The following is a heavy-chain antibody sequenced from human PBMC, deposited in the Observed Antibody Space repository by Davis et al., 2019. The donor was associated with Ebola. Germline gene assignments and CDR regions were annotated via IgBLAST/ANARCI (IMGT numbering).Heavy chain of an antibody. V-gene: IGHV1-69*02. CDR1: GGTFSSYT. D-gene: IGHD2-2*01. Sequence: AASVKVSCKASGGTFSSYTISWVRQAPGQGLEWMGRIIPILGIANYAQKFQGRVTITADKSTSTAYMELSSLRSEDTAVYYCASSVVLVPAAMDYYGMDVWGQGTTVTVSS. CDR2: IIPILGIA. CDR3: ASSVVLVPAAMDYYGMDV. J-gene: IGHJ6*02.